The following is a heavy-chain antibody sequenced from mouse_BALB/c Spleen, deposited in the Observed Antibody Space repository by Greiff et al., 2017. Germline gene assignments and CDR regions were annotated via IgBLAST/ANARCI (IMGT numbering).Heavy chain of an antibody. CDR3: ARSLAGTRAMDY. V-gene: IGHV14-3*02. Sequence: VQLQQSGAELVKPGASVKLSCTASGFNIKDTYMHWVKQRPEQGLEWIGRIDPANGNTKYDPKFQGKATITADTSSNTAYLQLSSLTSEDTAVYYCARSLAGTRAMDYWGQGTSVTVSS. J-gene: IGHJ4*01. CDR2: IDPANGNT. D-gene: IGHD4-1*01. CDR1: GFNIKDTY.